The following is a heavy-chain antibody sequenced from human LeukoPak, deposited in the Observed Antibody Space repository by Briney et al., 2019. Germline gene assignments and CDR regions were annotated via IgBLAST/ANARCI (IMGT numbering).Heavy chain of an antibody. D-gene: IGHD3-22*01. CDR3: ARSDYYDSSGYDS. Sequence: ASVKVSCKASGYTFATYLISWVRQAPGQGLEWMGRISAQSGNTNYAQNVQGRASLATDAATGTAYMELRSLRFDDTAIYYCARSDYYDSSGYDSWGQGTLATVSS. J-gene: IGHJ5*01. CDR1: GYTFATYL. CDR2: ISAQSGNT. V-gene: IGHV1-18*01.